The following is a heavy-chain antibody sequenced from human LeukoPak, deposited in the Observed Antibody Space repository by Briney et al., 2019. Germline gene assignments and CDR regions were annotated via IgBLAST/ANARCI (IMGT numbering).Heavy chain of an antibody. CDR1: GYTFTSYG. J-gene: IGHJ5*02. V-gene: IGHV1-8*03. CDR2: MNPNSGNT. CDR3: ARGGKDDYGDPNWFDP. D-gene: IGHD4-17*01. Sequence: ASVKVSCKASGYTFTSYGISWVRQAPGQGLEWMGWMNPNSGNTGYAQKFQGRVTITRNTSISTAYMELSSLRSEDTAVYYCARGGKDDYGDPNWFDPWGQGTLVTVSS.